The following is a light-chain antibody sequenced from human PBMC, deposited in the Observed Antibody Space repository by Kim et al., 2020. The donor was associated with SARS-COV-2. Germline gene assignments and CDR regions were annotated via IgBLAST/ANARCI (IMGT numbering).Light chain of an antibody. J-gene: IGLJ2*01. Sequence: AVGQTVRSTCQGDSLRTYYASWYQQKPGQAPILVIYGKNNRPSGIPDRFSGSSSGNTASLTVTGAQAVDEADYYCNSRDKSGDRVVFGGGTKLTVL. V-gene: IGLV3-19*01. CDR2: GKN. CDR3: NSRDKSGDRVV. CDR1: SLRTYY.